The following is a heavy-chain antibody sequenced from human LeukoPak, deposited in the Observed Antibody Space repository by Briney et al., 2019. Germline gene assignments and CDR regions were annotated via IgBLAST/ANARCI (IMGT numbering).Heavy chain of an antibody. CDR2: ISSSSSHI. Sequence: QPGGSLRLSCAASGFTFSSYSLNWVRQAPGKGLEWVSSISSSSSHIYYVDSVKGRFTISRDNAKNSLYLQMNSLRAEDTAVYYCARRGGVTLEWLSKNKENYMDVWGKGTTVTVSS. CDR3: ARRGGVTLEWLSKNKENYMDV. CDR1: GFTFSSYS. J-gene: IGHJ6*03. V-gene: IGHV3-21*01. D-gene: IGHD3-3*01.